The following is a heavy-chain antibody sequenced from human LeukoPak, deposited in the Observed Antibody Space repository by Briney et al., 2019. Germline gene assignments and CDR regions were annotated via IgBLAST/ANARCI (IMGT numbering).Heavy chain of an antibody. CDR3: ARGGFGRDYYFDY. CDR2: IIPIFGTA. J-gene: IGHJ4*02. V-gene: IGHV1-69*13. Sequence: GASVKVSCKASGGTFSSYAISWVRQAPGQGLEWMGGIIPIFGTANYAQKFQGRVTITADESTSTAYMELSSLRSEDTAVYYCARGGFGRDYYFDYWGQGTLVTVSS. CDR1: GGTFSSYA. D-gene: IGHD3-16*01.